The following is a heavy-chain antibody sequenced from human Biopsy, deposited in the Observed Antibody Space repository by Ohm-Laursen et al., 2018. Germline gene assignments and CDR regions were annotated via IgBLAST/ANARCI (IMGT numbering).Heavy chain of an antibody. CDR1: GGSFTGHY. CDR3: ARGSNEYGGLYFPH. V-gene: IGHV4-59*11. J-gene: IGHJ1*01. Sequence: GTLSLTCAVSGGSFTGHYWTWIRQPPGEGLEWIGHISHTGYTSYKSSLKSRVTISLDTSRKHFSLRLTSLAAADTAVYYCARGSNEYGGLYFPHWGQGTLVTVSS. CDR2: ISHTGYT. D-gene: IGHD4-23*01.